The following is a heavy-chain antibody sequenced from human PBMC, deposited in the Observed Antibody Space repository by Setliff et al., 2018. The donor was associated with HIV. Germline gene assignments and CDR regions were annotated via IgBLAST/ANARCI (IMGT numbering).Heavy chain of an antibody. Sequence: PSETLSLTCAVYGGPFNDYYWTWIRQPPGKGLEWIGEIDHSGSTKYHASLKSRVTISIDTSKNQISLKLSSVTAADTAVYYCARGLNYYGSGSYLPLGYWGQGTLVTVSS. CDR1: GGPFNDYY. CDR2: IDHSGST. V-gene: IGHV4-34*01. J-gene: IGHJ4*02. CDR3: ARGLNYYGSGSYLPLGY. D-gene: IGHD3-10*01.